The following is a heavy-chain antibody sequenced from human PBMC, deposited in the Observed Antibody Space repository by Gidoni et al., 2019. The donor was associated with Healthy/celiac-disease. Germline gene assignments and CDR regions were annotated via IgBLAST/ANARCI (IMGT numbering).Heavy chain of an antibody. Sequence: EVQLVASGGCLVQPGGSLRLSCEASGFTVSSYEMNCVRQAPGEGLEWVSYISSSCMTIYYADSVKGRFTISRDNAKNSLYLQMNSLRAEDTAVYYCARVNYFDYWGQGTLVTVSS. CDR3: ARVNYFDY. J-gene: IGHJ4*02. CDR1: GFTVSSYE. V-gene: IGHV3-48*03. CDR2: ISSSCMTI.